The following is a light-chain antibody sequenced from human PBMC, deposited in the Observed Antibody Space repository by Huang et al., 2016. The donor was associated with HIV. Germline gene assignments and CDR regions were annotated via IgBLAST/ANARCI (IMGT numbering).Light chain of an antibody. Sequence: DTVMTQSPDSLAVSLGERATINCKSSQSLLFSSYNKNYLAWYQQKPRQPPKLLIYWASTRESGVPDRFSGDGSGTDFTLTISNRQAEDVAVYYCQQYYTTPRTFGQGTKVEVK. CDR3: QQYYTTPRT. CDR1: QSLLFSSYNKNY. CDR2: WAS. J-gene: IGKJ1*01. V-gene: IGKV4-1*01.